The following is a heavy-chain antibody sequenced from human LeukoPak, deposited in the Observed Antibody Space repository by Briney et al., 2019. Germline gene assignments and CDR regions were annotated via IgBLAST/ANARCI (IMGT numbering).Heavy chain of an antibody. CDR2: VSTRGST. CDR1: GGSLSSGNNY. D-gene: IGHD3-10*01. Sequence: SEALSLTCTVSGGSLSSGNNYWHWLRQPAGTGLEWLGRVSTRGSTNYNPSLKSRVNISIDTSKNQFSLKLSSVTAADTAVYYCARDPNLYGSGAFDYWGQGTLVIVSA. V-gene: IGHV4-61*02. J-gene: IGHJ4*02. CDR3: ARDPNLYGSGAFDY.